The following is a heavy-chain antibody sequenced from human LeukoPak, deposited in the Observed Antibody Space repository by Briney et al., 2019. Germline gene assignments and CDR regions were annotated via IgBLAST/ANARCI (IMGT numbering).Heavy chain of an antibody. J-gene: IGHJ5*02. CDR2: IYYSGST. D-gene: IGHD2-2*03. CDR1: GGSISSYY. CDR3: ARDLDIAEGWFDP. V-gene: IGHV4-59*01. Sequence: SETLSLTCTVSGGSISSYYWSWIRQPPGKGLEWIGYIYYSGSTNYNPSLKSRVTISVDTSKNQFSLKLSSVTAADTAVYYCARDLDIAEGWFDPWGQGTLVTVSS.